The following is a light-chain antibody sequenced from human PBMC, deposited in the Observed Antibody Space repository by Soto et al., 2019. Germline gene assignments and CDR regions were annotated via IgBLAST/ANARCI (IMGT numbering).Light chain of an antibody. J-gene: IGLJ1*01. Sequence: QSALTQPASVSGSPGQSITISCTGTSSDVGGYNYVSWYQQHPGKAPKLMIYEVSNRPSGVSNRFSGSKSGNTASLTISGLQADDAAYYYCSSYTSSSTLVFGTGTKVTVL. CDR2: EVS. V-gene: IGLV2-14*01. CDR1: SSDVGGYNY. CDR3: SSYTSSSTLV.